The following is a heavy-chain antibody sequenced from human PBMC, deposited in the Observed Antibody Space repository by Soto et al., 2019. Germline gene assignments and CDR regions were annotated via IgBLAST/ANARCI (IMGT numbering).Heavy chain of an antibody. CDR3: AKAFVDTAMAIDY. D-gene: IGHD5-18*01. CDR2: ISYDGNSK. Sequence: QVQLVESGEGVVQPGRSLRLSCAVSGFPFSSYGMHWVRQAPGKGLEWVAIISYDGNSKYYADSVKGRFTISRDNSKNTLYLQMNSLRAEDTAVYYCAKAFVDTAMAIDYWGQGTLVTVSS. J-gene: IGHJ4*02. CDR1: GFPFSSYG. V-gene: IGHV3-30*18.